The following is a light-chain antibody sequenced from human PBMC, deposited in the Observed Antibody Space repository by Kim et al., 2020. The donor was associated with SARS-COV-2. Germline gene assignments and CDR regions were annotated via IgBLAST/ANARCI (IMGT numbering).Light chain of an antibody. CDR3: QTWGTGIPV. CDR1: SGHGTYA. V-gene: IGLV4-69*01. CDR2: LHSDGSL. J-gene: IGLJ2*01. Sequence: SVKLTCSLNSGHGTYAVAWHQQHPEKGPRYLMKLHSDGSLAKADGFPDRFSGSTSGAERHLSISSLQSEDEADYYCQTWGTGIPVFGGGTQLTVL.